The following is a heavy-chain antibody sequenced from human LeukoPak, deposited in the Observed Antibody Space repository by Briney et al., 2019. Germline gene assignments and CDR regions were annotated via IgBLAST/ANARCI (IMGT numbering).Heavy chain of an antibody. J-gene: IGHJ2*01. V-gene: IGHV4-4*09. CDR2: MYMSGSA. D-gene: IGHD3-3*02. CDR1: GRSISTYY. CDR3: ARHMHFWSKPYFDL. Sequence: SETLSLTCTVSGRSISTYYWSWIRQPPGKGLEWIGYMYMSGSAYYNLSLKSRVTISVDTSKNPFSLKLSSVTAADTAVYYCARHMHFWSKPYFDLWGRGTLVTVSS.